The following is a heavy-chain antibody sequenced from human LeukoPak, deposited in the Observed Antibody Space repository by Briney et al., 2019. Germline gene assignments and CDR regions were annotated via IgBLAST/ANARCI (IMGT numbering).Heavy chain of an antibody. J-gene: IGHJ4*02. CDR3: ARAIEVGAMTPFDY. CDR2: IYHSGST. D-gene: IGHD1-26*01. CDR1: GYSISSGYY. Sequence: PSETLSLTCTASGYSISSGYYWGWIRQPPGKGLEWIGSIYHSGSTYYNPSLKSRATISVDTSKNQFSLKLSSVTAADTAVYYCARAIEVGAMTPFDYWGQGTLVTVSS. V-gene: IGHV4-38-2*02.